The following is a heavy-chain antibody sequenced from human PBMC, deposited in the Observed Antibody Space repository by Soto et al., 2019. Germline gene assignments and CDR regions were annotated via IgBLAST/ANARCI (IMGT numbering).Heavy chain of an antibody. J-gene: IGHJ6*02. CDR2: ISASGGGT. CDR3: VKRGTVTTDYYGMDV. CDR1: RFSVTRSP. D-gene: IGHD4-17*01. V-gene: IGHV3-23*01. Sequence: GGSLRLACAACRFSVTRSPMSWVRQAPVRGLEWVSAISASGGGTYYADFVKGRFTISRDNSKNTLYLQMNSLRDEDTAVYYCVKRGTVTTDYYGMDVWGQGTTVTVSS.